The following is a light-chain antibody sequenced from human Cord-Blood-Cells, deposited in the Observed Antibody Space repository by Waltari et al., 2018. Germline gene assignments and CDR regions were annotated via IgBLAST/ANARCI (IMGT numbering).Light chain of an antibody. J-gene: IGKJ1*01. V-gene: IGKV1-39*01. Sequence: DIQMTQSPSSLSASVGDRVTITCRASQSISSYLNWYQQKPGKAPKLLIYAASSLQSGVPSRFSGSGSGTDFTLTISSLQPEDFATYYCQQNDSTSWTFGQGTKVEIK. CDR3: QQNDSTSWT. CDR1: QSISSY. CDR2: AAS.